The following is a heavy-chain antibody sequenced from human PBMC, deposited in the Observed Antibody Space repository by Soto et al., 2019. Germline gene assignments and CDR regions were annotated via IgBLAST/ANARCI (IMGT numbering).Heavy chain of an antibody. J-gene: IGHJ6*02. D-gene: IGHD6-19*01. V-gene: IGHV4-59*01. CDR3: ASDRSSGWDQGYGMDV. Sequence: QVQLHESGPGLVKPSATLSLTCTVSGGSISTSYWGWIRQPPGKGLAWIGYIYYSGSTSYSPSLKSRVTISVDTSKNQFSLKLRSVTAADTTVYYCASDRSSGWDQGYGMDVWGQGTTVTVSS. CDR1: GGSISTSY. CDR2: IYYSGST.